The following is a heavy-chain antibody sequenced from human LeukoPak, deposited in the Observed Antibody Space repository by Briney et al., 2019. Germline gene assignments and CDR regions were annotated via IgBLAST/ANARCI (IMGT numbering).Heavy chain of an antibody. J-gene: IGHJ4*02. CDR3: ARLSGEIIVVGAGIDS. D-gene: IGHD2-15*01. Sequence: SETLSLTCTVSGGSISGSNYYWGWIRQAPGKGLEWIGSIHYNGQAYYNPSRASRVTISVDTSRNQFSLKLVSVTAADTAVYYCARLSGEIIVVGAGIDSWGQGTLVLVSS. V-gene: IGHV4-39*07. CDR2: IHYNGQA. CDR1: GGSISGSNYY.